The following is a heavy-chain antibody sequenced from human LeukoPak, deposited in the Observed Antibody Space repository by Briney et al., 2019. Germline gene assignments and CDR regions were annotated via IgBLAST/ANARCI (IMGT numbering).Heavy chain of an antibody. J-gene: IGHJ4*02. CDR1: GGSISSYY. Sequence: PSETLSLTCTVSGGSISSYYWSWIRQPPGKELEWIGYIYYSGSTNYNPSLKSRVTISVDTSKNQFSLKLSSVTAADTAVYYCARVEYGGNFDYWGQGTLVTVSS. D-gene: IGHD4-23*01. V-gene: IGHV4-59*01. CDR2: IYYSGST. CDR3: ARVEYGGNFDY.